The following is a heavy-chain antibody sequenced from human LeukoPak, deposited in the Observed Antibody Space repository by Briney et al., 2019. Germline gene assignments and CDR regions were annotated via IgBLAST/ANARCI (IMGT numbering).Heavy chain of an antibody. J-gene: IGHJ4*02. CDR2: ISGSGGST. Sequence: GGSLRLSCAASGFTFSDYYMSWVRQAPGKGLEWVSAISGSGGSTYYADSVKGRFTISRDNSKNTLYLQMNSLRAEDTAVYYCAKDLSGWYLWVFDYWGQGTLVTVSS. D-gene: IGHD6-19*01. V-gene: IGHV3-23*01. CDR3: AKDLSGWYLWVFDY. CDR1: GFTFSDYY.